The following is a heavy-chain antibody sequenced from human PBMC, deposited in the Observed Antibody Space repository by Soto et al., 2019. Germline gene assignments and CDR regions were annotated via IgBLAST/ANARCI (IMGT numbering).Heavy chain of an antibody. Sequence: SETLSLTCTVSGGSILNGGHYWTWIRQHPGKGLEWIGRIFFSGNTHYNPALKSRLTFSLDTAKNQFSLKLTSVTAADTAIYYCARDNYGGMLDCWGPRTLVTGSS. CDR2: IFFSGNT. CDR3: ARDNYGGMLDC. CDR1: GGSILNGGHY. V-gene: IGHV4-31*03. D-gene: IGHD4-17*01. J-gene: IGHJ4*02.